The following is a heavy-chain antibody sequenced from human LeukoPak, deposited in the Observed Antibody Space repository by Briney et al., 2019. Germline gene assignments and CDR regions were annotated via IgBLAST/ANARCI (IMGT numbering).Heavy chain of an antibody. CDR2: INHSGST. D-gene: IGHD2-2*01. V-gene: IGHV4-34*01. CDR3: ASWDCSSTSCHEGYNWFDP. CDR1: GGSFSGYY. Sequence: PSETLSLTCAVYGGSFSGYYWSWIRQPPGKGLEWIGEINHSGSTNYNPSLKSRVTISVDTSKNQFSLKLTSVTAADTAVYYCASWDCSSTSCHEGYNWFDPWGQGILVSVSS. J-gene: IGHJ5*02.